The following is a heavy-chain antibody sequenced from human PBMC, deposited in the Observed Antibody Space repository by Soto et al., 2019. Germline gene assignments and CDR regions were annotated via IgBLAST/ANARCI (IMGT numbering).Heavy chain of an antibody. Sequence: QVQLVESGGGVVQPGRSLRLSCAASGFTFSSYAMHWVRQAPGKGLEWVAVISYDGSNKYYADSVKGRFTISRDNSKNTLYLQMTGLRAEDTPVYYCARDREAYYDFWGGYYNGHYYYYGMDVWGQGTTVTVSS. CDR2: ISYDGSNK. D-gene: IGHD3-3*01. CDR1: GFTFSSYA. CDR3: ARDREAYYDFWGGYYNGHYYYYGMDV. J-gene: IGHJ6*02. V-gene: IGHV3-30-3*01.